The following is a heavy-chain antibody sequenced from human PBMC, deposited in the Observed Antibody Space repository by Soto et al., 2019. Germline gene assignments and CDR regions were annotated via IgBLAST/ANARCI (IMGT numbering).Heavy chain of an antibody. CDR1: GFTFSGSA. D-gene: IGHD1-26*01. V-gene: IGHV3-73*01. CDR2: IRSKANSYAT. J-gene: IGHJ4*02. Sequence: LRLSCAASGFTFSGSAMHWVRQASGKGLERVGRIRSKANSYATAYAASVKGRFTISRDDSKNTAYLQMNSLKTEDTAVYYCTLVGATDYWGQGTLVTVSS. CDR3: TLVGATDY.